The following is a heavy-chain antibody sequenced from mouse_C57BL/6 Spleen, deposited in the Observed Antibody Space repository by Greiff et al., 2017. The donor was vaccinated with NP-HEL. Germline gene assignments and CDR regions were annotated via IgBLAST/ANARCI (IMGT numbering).Heavy chain of an antibody. CDR1: GYSITSGYY. CDR3: ARGGYSNAMDY. D-gene: IGHD2-3*01. J-gene: IGHJ4*01. Sequence: EVQRVESGPGLVKPSQSLSLTCSVTGYSITSGYYWNWIRQFPGNKLEWMGYISYDGSNNYNPSLKNRISITRDTSKNQFFLKLNSVTTEDTATYYCARGGYSNAMDYWGQGTSVTVSS. V-gene: IGHV3-6*01. CDR2: ISYDGSN.